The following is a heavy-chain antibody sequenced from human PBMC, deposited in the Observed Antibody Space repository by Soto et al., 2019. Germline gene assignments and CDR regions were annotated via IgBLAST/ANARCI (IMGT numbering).Heavy chain of an antibody. Sequence: QVQLQESGPGLVKPSETLSLTCIVSGDSVNSGSHYWTWIRQSPGTGLEWIGYISSSGVTTYSPSLKSRMIISTDRSRNLFSRSLRSVTAADTAVYYCARVKRRSGTYSSWLDPWGQGTLVTVSS. CDR3: ARVKRRSGTYSSWLDP. D-gene: IGHD2-15*01. V-gene: IGHV4-61*03. CDR2: ISSSGVT. J-gene: IGHJ5*02. CDR1: GDSVNSGSHY.